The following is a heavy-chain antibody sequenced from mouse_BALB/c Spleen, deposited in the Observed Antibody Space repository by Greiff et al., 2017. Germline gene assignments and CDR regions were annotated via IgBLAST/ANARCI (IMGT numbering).Heavy chain of an antibody. CDR3: ARDPGYGGYFDY. CDR2: IWGDGST. CDR1: GFSLTGYG. Sequence: VMLVESGPGLVAPSQSLSITCTVSGFSLTGYGVTWVRQPPGKGLEWLGMIWGDGSTDYNSALKSRLSISKDNSKSQVFLKMNSLQTDDTARYYCARDPGYGGYFDYWGQGTTLTVSS. J-gene: IGHJ2*01. D-gene: IGHD2-14*01. V-gene: IGHV2-6-7*01.